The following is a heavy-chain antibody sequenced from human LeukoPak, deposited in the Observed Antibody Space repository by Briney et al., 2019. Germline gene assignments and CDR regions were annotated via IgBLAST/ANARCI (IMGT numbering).Heavy chain of an antibody. J-gene: IGHJ4*02. CDR3: TSPRGGSRPDY. Sequence: GGSLRLSCAASGFTVSGKYMSWVRQAPGKGLKWVSNLYDCYTTYYADSVKGRFSISRDNAKNTLYLQMNSLRAEDTAVYYCTSPRGGSRPDYWGQGTLVTVSS. V-gene: IGHV3-66*01. CDR2: LYDCYTT. CDR1: GFTVSGKY. D-gene: IGHD3-10*01.